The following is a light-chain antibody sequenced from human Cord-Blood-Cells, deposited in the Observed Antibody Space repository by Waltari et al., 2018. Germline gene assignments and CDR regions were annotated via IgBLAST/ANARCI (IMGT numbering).Light chain of an antibody. J-gene: IGLJ3*02. V-gene: IGLV2-11*01. CDR2: DVS. CDR1: SSAVGGYNY. Sequence: QSALTQPRPVSGSPGQSVTISCTGTSSAVGGYNYVSWYQQHPGKAPKLMIYDVSKRPPGGPDRFSCSKSGNTASLTISGLQAEDEADYYCCSYAGSYTWVFGGGTKLTVL. CDR3: CSYAGSYTWV.